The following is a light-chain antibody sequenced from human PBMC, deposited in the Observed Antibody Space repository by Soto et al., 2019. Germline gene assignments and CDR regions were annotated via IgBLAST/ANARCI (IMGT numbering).Light chain of an antibody. Sequence: TQSPSTLSASVGDRVTITCRASQSISSYLNWYQQKPGQAPRLLIYDASNRATGIPARFSGSGSGTDFTLTISSLEPEDFAVYYCQQRSNWLTFGGGTKVDIK. J-gene: IGKJ4*01. V-gene: IGKV3-11*01. CDR3: QQRSNWLT. CDR2: DAS. CDR1: QSISSY.